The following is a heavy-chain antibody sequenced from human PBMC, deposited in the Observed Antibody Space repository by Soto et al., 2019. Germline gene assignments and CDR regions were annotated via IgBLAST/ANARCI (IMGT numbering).Heavy chain of an antibody. CDR2: IKHDGSVQ. CDR1: GFTFSGYW. D-gene: IGHD4-4*01. V-gene: IGHV3-7*03. Sequence: GGSLRLSCEASGFTFSGYWMSWVRQAPGKGLEWVADIKHDGSVQYYVDSVKGRFAISRDNAKKLLYLQMNGLRAEDTALYYCARAPYSNAWYRFDLWGQGTLVTASS. CDR3: ARAPYSNAWYRFDL. J-gene: IGHJ4*02.